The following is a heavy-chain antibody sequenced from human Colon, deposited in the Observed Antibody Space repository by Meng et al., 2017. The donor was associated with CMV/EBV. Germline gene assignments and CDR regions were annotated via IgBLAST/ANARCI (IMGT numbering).Heavy chain of an antibody. V-gene: IGHV3-72*01. D-gene: IGHD4-11*01. J-gene: IGHJ3*02. CDR1: GFTFTDHY. CDR2: SRNRANIYTT. CDR3: ARDPYIKAFDI. Sequence: GESLKISCSTSGFTFTDHYMDWVRQAPGKGLEWVGRSRNRANIYTTEYAPSVRGRFTISRDNAKNSLYLQMNSLRAEDTAVYYCARDPYIKAFDIWGQGTMVTVSS.